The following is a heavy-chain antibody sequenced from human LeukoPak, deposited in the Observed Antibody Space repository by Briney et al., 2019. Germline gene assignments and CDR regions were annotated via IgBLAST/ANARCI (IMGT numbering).Heavy chain of an antibody. Sequence: PGGSLRLSCAASGFTFSSNAIHWVRQAPGKGLEWVAEISYDGGNTYYADSVRGRFTISRDISKNTLYLQMTSLRAEDTAVYYCAKEGTGIHFDYWGQGTLVTVSS. CDR1: GFTFSSNA. J-gene: IGHJ4*02. CDR2: ISYDGGNT. CDR3: AKEGTGIHFDY. D-gene: IGHD1-1*01. V-gene: IGHV3-30-3*01.